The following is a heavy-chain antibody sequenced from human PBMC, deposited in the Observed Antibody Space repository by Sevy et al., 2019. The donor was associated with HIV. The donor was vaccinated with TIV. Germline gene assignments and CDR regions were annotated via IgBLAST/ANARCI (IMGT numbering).Heavy chain of an antibody. V-gene: IGHV3-23*01. D-gene: IGHD3-16*02. Sequence: GGSLRLSCAASGFIFSSYTMSWVRQTPGRGREWVSAISGSGGSTYYADSVKGRFTISRDNSKNTRYLQMKSLRADDTAVYYCAQLLSGYWGQGTLVTVSS. CDR3: AQLLSGY. J-gene: IGHJ4*02. CDR2: ISGSGGST. CDR1: GFIFSSYT.